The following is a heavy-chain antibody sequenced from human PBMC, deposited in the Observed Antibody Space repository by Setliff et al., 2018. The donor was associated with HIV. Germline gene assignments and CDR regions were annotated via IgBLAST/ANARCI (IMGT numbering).Heavy chain of an antibody. CDR1: GGAIGGINYY. Sequence: SETLSLTCTVSGGAIGGINYYWDWIRQSPGRGLEWIGSIDNSGHIHYNPSLKSRVTISVNPSKNQFFLRLSSVTAADTAVYYCARADCSGGSCYSPGYWGQGTLVTVSS. D-gene: IGHD2-15*01. CDR3: ARADCSGGSCYSPGY. V-gene: IGHV4-39*01. J-gene: IGHJ4*02. CDR2: IDNSGHI.